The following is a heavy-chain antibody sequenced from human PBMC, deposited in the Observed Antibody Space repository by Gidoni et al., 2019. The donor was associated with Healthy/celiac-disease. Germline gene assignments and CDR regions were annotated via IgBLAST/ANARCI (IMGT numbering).Heavy chain of an antibody. D-gene: IGHD3-10*01. V-gene: IGHV3-9*01. CDR3: AKDIGFGWFGDEGFDP. J-gene: IGHJ5*02. CDR2: ISWNRGSI. CDR1: AFTFDDYA. Sequence: EVQLVESVGGLVQPRRSLRLSCAASAFTFDDYAMHWFRQAPGKCLAWVSGISWNRGSICYADSVNGRFTISRDNAKNSLYLQMNSLRAEDTALYYCAKDIGFGWFGDEGFDPWGQGTLVTVSS.